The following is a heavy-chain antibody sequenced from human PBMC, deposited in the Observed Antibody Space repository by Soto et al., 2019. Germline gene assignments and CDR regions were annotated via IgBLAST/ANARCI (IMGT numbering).Heavy chain of an antibody. J-gene: IGHJ3*02. CDR1: GFSFSSYG. CDR3: ASSVMVAATGAFDM. CDR2: IWYDGSKK. V-gene: IGHV3-33*01. Sequence: QVQLVESGGGVVQPGRSLRLSCAASGFSFSSYGMHWVRQAPGKGLEWVAVIWYDGSKKYYVDSVKGRFTISRDDSKNTVFLQMNSLRAEDTAVYYCASSVMVAATGAFDMWGQGTMVTVSS. D-gene: IGHD2-15*01.